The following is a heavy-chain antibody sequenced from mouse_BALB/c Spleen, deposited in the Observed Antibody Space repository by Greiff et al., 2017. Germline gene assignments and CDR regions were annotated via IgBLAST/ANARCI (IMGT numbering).Heavy chain of an antibody. CDR3: ARRTTALYFDY. CDR1: GFTFSSYA. D-gene: IGHD1-2*01. J-gene: IGHJ2*01. V-gene: IGHV5-9-3*01. CDR2: ISSGGSYT. Sequence: DVKLVESGGGLVKPGGSLKLSCAASGFTFSSYAMSWVRQTPEKRLEWVATISSGGSYTYYPDSVKGRFTISRDNAKNTLYLQMSSLRSEDTAMYYCARRTTALYFDYWGQGTTLTVSS.